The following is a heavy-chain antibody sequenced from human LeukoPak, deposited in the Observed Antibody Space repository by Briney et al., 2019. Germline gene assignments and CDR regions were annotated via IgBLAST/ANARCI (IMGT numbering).Heavy chain of an antibody. J-gene: IGHJ4*02. CDR3: AKVDDSGDYFDY. V-gene: IGHV3-33*06. Sequence: GGSLRLSCAASGFTFSSYGMHWVRQAPGKGLEWVAVIWYDGSNKYYADSVKGRFTISRDNSKNTLYLQMNSLRAEDTAVYYCAKVDDSGDYFDYWGQGTLVTVSS. CDR1: GFTFSSYG. D-gene: IGHD4-17*01. CDR2: IWYDGSNK.